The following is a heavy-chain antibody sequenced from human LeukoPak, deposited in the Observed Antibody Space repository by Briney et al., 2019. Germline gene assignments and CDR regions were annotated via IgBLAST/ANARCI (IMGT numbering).Heavy chain of an antibody. J-gene: IGHJ4*02. D-gene: IGHD2-15*01. V-gene: IGHV4-4*07. Sequence: SESLSLTCTVSGGSISSYYWSWIRQPAGKGLEWIGRIYTSGSTNYNPSLKSRVTMSVDTSKNQFSLKLSSVTAADTAVYYCARDAAPATPLDYWAREPWSPSPQ. CDR1: GGSISSYY. CDR2: IYTSGST. CDR3: ARDAAPATPLDY.